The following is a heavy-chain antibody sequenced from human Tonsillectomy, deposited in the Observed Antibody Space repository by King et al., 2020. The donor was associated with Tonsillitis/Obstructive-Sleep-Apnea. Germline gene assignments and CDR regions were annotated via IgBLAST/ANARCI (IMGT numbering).Heavy chain of an antibody. J-gene: IGHJ4*02. CDR3: AKHEQYASGWTPFDY. CDR1: GGSISSSGYY. D-gene: IGHD6-19*01. Sequence: QLQESGPGLVKPSETLSLTCTVSGGSISSSGYYWGWIRQPPGKGLEWIGTIYYSGNTYYNTSLRSRVTMSVDTSNNRFSLKLSSVTAADTAVYYCAKHEQYASGWTPFDYWGQGTLVTVPS. CDR2: IYYSGNT. V-gene: IGHV4-39*01.